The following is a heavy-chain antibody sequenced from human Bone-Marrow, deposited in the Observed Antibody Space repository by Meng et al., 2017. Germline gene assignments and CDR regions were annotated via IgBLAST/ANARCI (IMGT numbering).Heavy chain of an antibody. D-gene: IGHD3-10*01. Sequence: GGSLRLSCAASGFTFSNAWMSWVRQAPGKGLEWVGRIKSKTDGGTTDYAAPVKGRFTISRDNSKSTLDLQMDNLKTEDTSVDYCTTDQRGKTYYYGSASHFGFDYWGQGTLVTVSS. J-gene: IGHJ4*02. V-gene: IGHV3-15*01. CDR1: GFTFSNAW. CDR2: IKSKTDGGTT. CDR3: TTDQRGKTYYYGSASHFGFDY.